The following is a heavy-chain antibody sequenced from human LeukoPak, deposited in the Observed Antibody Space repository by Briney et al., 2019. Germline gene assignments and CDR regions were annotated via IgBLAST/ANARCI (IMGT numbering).Heavy chain of an antibody. CDR1: GFTVSSNY. V-gene: IGHV3-66*01. Sequence: PGGSLRLSCAASGFTVSSNYMSWVRQAPGKGLEWVSVIYSGGSTYYADSVKGRFTISRDNSKNTLYLQMNSLRAEDTAVYYCARTELTPYYYGSAPIDYWGQGTLVTVSS. J-gene: IGHJ4*02. CDR2: IYSGGST. CDR3: ARTELTPYYYGSAPIDY. D-gene: IGHD3-10*01.